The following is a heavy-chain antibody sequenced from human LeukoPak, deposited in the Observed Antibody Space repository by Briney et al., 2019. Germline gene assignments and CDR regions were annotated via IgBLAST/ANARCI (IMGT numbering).Heavy chain of an antibody. CDR3: VRDGVGAPPFDY. V-gene: IGHV3-74*01. Sequence: GSLRLSCVASGFTFSNHWMHWVRQNSGKGLVWVSRIKGDGSSISHADSVTGRFTISRDNAKNTLYLQMNNLRAEDTGVYYCVRDGVGAPPFDYWGEGILVTVSS. D-gene: IGHD1-26*01. J-gene: IGHJ4*02. CDR2: IKGDGSSI. CDR1: GFTFSNHW.